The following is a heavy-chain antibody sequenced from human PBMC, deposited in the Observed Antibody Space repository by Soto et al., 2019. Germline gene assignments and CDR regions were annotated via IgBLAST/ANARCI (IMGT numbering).Heavy chain of an antibody. CDR3: ARLYSKYPHHYYGMDV. V-gene: IGHV1-18*01. CDR2: ISAYNGNT. D-gene: IGHD4-4*01. CDR1: GYTFTSYG. Sequence: ASVKVSCKASGYTFTSYGISWVRQAPGQGLEWMGWISAYNGNTNYAQKLQGRVTMTTDTSTSTAYMELRSLRSDDTAVYYCARLYSKYPHHYYGMDVWGQGTTVTVSS. J-gene: IGHJ6*02.